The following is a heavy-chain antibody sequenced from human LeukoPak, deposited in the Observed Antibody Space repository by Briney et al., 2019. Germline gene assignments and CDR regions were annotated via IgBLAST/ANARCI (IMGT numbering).Heavy chain of an antibody. CDR3: ARGAIFGVTPRGYGMDV. V-gene: IGHV1-8*01. Sequence: ASVKVSCKASGYTFTIYDINWVRQAPGQGLERVGWMNPNNGGTVYAQKFQGRVTMTRDTSTGTSYMELNSLRSEDTAVYYCARGAIFGVTPRGYGMDVWGQGTTVTVSS. J-gene: IGHJ6*02. D-gene: IGHD3-3*01. CDR2: MNPNNGGT. CDR1: GYTFTIYD.